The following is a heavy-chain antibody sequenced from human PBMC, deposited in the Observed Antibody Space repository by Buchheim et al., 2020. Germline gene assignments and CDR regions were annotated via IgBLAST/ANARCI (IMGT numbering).Heavy chain of an antibody. CDR3: ARGREAAVAGMVGNGMDV. V-gene: IGHV3-7*03. Sequence: EVQLVESGGGLVQPGGSLRLSCAASGFTFSTYSMSWVRQAPGKGLEWVAKIKQDGSEKYYVDSVKGRFTISRDNAKNSLYLQMNSLRAEDTAVYYCARGREAAVAGMVGNGMDVWGQGTT. J-gene: IGHJ6*02. D-gene: IGHD6-19*01. CDR1: GFTFSTYS. CDR2: IKQDGSEK.